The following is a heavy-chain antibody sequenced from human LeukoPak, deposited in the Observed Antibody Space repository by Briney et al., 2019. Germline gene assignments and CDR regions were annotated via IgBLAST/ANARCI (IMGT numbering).Heavy chain of an antibody. Sequence: GASLKISCQGSGYRFTSFWIGWVRQMPGKGLEWIGIIYPGDSDTRYSPSFQGQVTISADKSISTAYLQWSSLEASDTAKYYCAREGASYCSGGTCPFDYWCQGTLVTVSS. CDR1: GYRFTSFW. J-gene: IGHJ4*02. CDR3: AREGASYCSGGTCPFDY. CDR2: IYPGDSDT. D-gene: IGHD2-15*01. V-gene: IGHV5-51*01.